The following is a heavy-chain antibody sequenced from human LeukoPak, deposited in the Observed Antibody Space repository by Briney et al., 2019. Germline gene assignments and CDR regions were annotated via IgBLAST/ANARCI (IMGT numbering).Heavy chain of an antibody. J-gene: IGHJ6*02. Sequence: GGSLRLSCAASGFTFSSYAMSWVRQAPGKGLEWVSAISGSGGSTYYADSVKGRFTISRDNYKNTLYLQMNSLRAEDTAVYYCAKDPTGTAYYYGMDVWGQGTTVTVSS. CDR2: ISGSGGST. V-gene: IGHV3-23*01. D-gene: IGHD1-1*01. CDR3: AKDPTGTAYYYGMDV. CDR1: GFTFSSYA.